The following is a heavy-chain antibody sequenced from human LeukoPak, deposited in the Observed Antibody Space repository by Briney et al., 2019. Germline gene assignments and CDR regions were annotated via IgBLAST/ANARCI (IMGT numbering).Heavy chain of an antibody. D-gene: IGHD6-19*01. CDR2: ISSSGSTI. J-gene: IGHJ6*03. V-gene: IGHV3-48*03. CDR1: GLTFSSYE. Sequence: PGGSLRLSCAASGLTFSSYEMNWVRQAPGKGLEWVSYISSSGSTIYYADSVKGRFTISRDNAKNSLYLQMNSLRAEDTAVYYCARERSSGWFGTYYMDVWGKGTTVTVSS. CDR3: ARERSSGWFGTYYMDV.